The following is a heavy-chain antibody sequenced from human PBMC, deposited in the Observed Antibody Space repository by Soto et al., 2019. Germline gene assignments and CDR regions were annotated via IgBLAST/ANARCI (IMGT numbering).Heavy chain of an antibody. J-gene: IGHJ4*02. V-gene: IGHV4-31*03. CDR3: ARGITIFGVVYFDY. CDR1: GDSISSGAYY. Sequence: TLSLTCTVSGDSISSGAYYWSWIRQHPGKGLEWIGYIYYSGSTYYNPSLKSRLTISVDTSKNQFSLKLSSVTAADTAVHYCARGITIFGVVYFDYWGQGTLVTVSS. CDR2: IYYSGST. D-gene: IGHD3-3*01.